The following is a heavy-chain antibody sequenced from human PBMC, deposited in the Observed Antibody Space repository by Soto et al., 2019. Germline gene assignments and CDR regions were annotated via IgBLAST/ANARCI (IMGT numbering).Heavy chain of an antibody. CDR1: GGSISSYY. J-gene: IGHJ3*02. D-gene: IGHD2-15*01. CDR3: ARHGKLLHAFDI. CDR2: IYYSGSA. Sequence: SETLSLTCTVSGGSISSYYWSWIRQPPGKGLEWIGYIYYSGSANYNPSLKSRVTISVDTSKNQFSLKLSSVTAADTAVYYCARHGKLLHAFDIWGQGTMVTVS. V-gene: IGHV4-59*08.